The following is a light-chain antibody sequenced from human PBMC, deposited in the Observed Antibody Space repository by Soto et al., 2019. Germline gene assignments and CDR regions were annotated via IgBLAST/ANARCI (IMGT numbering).Light chain of an antibody. Sequence: EMQMTRPPSSVSAFVGDRAPFPCRASQHSSTWLTWYQKKPGKDPKILIYAASILQSGVPSRFSGSGSGTDFNLTISGLQTEDLATYYCQQENSFPRTFGGGTKVDIK. CDR1: QHSSTW. CDR2: AAS. CDR3: QQENSFPRT. J-gene: IGKJ4*01. V-gene: IGKV1-12*01.